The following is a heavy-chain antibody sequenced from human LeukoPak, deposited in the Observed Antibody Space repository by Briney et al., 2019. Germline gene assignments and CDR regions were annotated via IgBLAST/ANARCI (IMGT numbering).Heavy chain of an antibody. CDR2: MNPNSGNT. CDR3: ARAERYFDWLLYYFDY. D-gene: IGHD3-9*01. CDR1: GYTFTSYD. J-gene: IGHJ4*02. Sequence: ASVKVSCKASGYTFTSYDINWVRQATGQGLEWMGWMNPNSGNTGYAQNLQGRVTMTRNTSISTAYMELSSLRSEDTAVYYCARAERYFDWLLYYFDYWGQGTLVTVSS. V-gene: IGHV1-8*01.